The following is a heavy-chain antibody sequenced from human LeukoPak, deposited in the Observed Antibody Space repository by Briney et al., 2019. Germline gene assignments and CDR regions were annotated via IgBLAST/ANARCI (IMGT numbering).Heavy chain of an antibody. J-gene: IGHJ4*02. Sequence: NPSETLSLTCTVSGGSISSYYWSWIRQPPGEGLEWIGYIYYSGSTNYNPSLKSRVTISVDTSKNQFSLKLSSVTAADTAVYYCARARGVSSGWYVDYWGQGTLVTVSS. CDR3: ARARGVSSGWYVDY. CDR2: IYYSGST. V-gene: IGHV4-59*01. CDR1: GGSISSYY. D-gene: IGHD6-19*01.